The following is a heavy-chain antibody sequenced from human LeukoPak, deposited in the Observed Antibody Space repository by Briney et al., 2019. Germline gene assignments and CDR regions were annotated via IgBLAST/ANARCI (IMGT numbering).Heavy chain of an antibody. CDR2: ISYDGSNK. CDR1: GFTFSSYG. CDR3: AKDGGGYNDY. J-gene: IGHJ4*02. D-gene: IGHD5-24*01. V-gene: IGHV3-30*18. Sequence: PGRSLRLSCGASGFTFSSYGMHWVRQAPGKGLEGVAVISYDGSNKYYADSVKGRFTISRDNSKNTLYLQMNSLRAEGTAVYYCAKDGGGYNDYWGQGTLVTVSS.